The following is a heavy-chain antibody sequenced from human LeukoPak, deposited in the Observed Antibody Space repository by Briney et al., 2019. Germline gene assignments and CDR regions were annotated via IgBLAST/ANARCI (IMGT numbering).Heavy chain of an antibody. CDR3: ARSPYCSNWFDP. J-gene: IGHJ5*02. D-gene: IGHD2-21*01. CDR2: INHSGST. CDR1: GGSFSGYY. V-gene: IGHV4-34*01. Sequence: PSETLSLTCAVYGGSFSGYYWSWIRQPPGKGLEWIGEINHSGSTNYNPSLKSRVTVSVDTSKNQFSLKLSSVTAADTAVYYCARSPYCSNWFDPWGQGTLVTVSS.